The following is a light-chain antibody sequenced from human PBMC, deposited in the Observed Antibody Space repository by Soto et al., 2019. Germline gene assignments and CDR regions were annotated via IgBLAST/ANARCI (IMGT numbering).Light chain of an antibody. CDR3: QQRGNWTPLT. Sequence: VLTQSPGTLSLYTGERATLSCRASQSVNSRYIAWYQVKPGQAPRLLICDASTRATGIPDRFSGGGSGTDFTLTISSIEPEDFAVSYCQQRGNWTPLTFGQGTLLEIK. CDR2: DAS. V-gene: IGKV3D-20*02. CDR1: QSVNSRY. J-gene: IGKJ5*01.